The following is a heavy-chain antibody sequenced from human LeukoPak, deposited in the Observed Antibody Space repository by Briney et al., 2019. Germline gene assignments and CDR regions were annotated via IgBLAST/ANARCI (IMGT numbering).Heavy chain of an antibody. V-gene: IGHV4-61*02. CDR3: ARDMIIKGAFDI. CDR2: IYASGST. J-gene: IGHJ3*02. CDR1: GGSISSGSYY. Sequence: SETLSLTCTVSGGSISSGSYYWSWIRQPAGKGLEWIGRIYASGSTNYNPSLKSRVTISVDTSKNQFSLKLSPVTAADTAVYYCARDMIIKGAFDIWGQGTMVTVSS. D-gene: IGHD3-16*01.